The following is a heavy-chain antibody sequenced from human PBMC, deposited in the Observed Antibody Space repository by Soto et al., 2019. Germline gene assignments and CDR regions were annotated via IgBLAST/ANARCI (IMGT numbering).Heavy chain of an antibody. CDR1: GGSVTSDEDY. J-gene: IGHJ4*02. V-gene: IGHV4-30-4*01. CDR3: ASECGSAYSYFDY. D-gene: IGHD4-4*01. CDR2: ISNSGST. Sequence: PSETLSLTCTVSGGSVTSDEDYWSWIRQSPGKGLEWIGYISNSGSTGYNPSLKTRLSMSVDRSKNQFTLRLTSVTAAHPAVYFCASECGSAYSYFDYCGQGTQVTVSS.